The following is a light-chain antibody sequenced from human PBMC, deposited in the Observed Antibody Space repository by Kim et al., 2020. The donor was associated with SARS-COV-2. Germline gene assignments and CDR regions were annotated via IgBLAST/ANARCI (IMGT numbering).Light chain of an antibody. J-gene: IGLJ3*02. CDR2: RNN. V-gene: IGLV10-54*04. Sequence: PAATLTCTGNNNNVGNQGAAWLQQHQGHPPKLLSYRNNNRPSGISERFSASRSGDTASLTITGLQPEEETDYYCSAWDSSLNVWVFGGGTQLTVL. CDR1: NNNVGNQG. CDR3: SAWDSSLNVWV.